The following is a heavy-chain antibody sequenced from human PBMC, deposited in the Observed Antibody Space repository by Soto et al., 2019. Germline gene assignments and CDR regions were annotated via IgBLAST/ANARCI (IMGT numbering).Heavy chain of an antibody. D-gene: IGHD1-26*01. CDR1: GFSFSTSA. CDR2: ISGSSDVA. Sequence: VRLSESGGDLVQTGGSLRLSCAASGFSFSTSAMNWVRQAPGKGPEWISLISGSSDVAYYAESVTGRFTSSRDNSKNTLYLQMKRLRVEDTAIYYCAKYSGDFPVYNGLNVWGQGTTAIVSS. V-gene: IGHV3-23*01. CDR3: AKYSGDFPVYNGLNV. J-gene: IGHJ6*02.